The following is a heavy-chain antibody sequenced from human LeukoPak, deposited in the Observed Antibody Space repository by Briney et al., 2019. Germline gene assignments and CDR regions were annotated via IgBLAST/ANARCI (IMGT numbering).Heavy chain of an antibody. V-gene: IGHV1-46*01. CDR2: IYPRDGST. J-gene: IGHJ4*02. CDR1: GYTFTSNY. Sequence: ASVKVSCKASGYTFTSNYIHWVRQAPGQGLERMGMIYPRDGSTSYAQKFQGRVTVTRDTSTSTVHMELSGLRSEDTAVYYCARDQEGFDYWGQGTLVTVSS. CDR3: ARDQEGFDY.